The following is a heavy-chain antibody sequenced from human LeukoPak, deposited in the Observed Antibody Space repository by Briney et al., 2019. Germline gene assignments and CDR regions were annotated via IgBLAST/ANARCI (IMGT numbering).Heavy chain of an antibody. CDR1: GFTLSSDG. V-gene: IGHV3-30*03. J-gene: IGHJ4*02. D-gene: IGHD4/OR15-4a*01. CDR3: AIDPGATPYCFDY. Sequence: GRSLRLSCAASGFTLSSDGMHWVRQAPGKGLEWVAVISYDGSNKYYADSVKGRFTISRDNSKNTLYLQMDSLRTEDTAVYYCAIDPGATPYCFDYWGQGTLVTVSS. CDR2: ISYDGSNK.